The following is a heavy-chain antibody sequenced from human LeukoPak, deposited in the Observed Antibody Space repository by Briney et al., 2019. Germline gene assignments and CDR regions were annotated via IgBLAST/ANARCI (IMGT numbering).Heavy chain of an antibody. CDR3: AREGYCSGGSCYEQEGYMDV. V-gene: IGHV1-69*04. J-gene: IGHJ6*03. CDR1: GGTFSSYT. D-gene: IGHD2-15*01. Sequence: GASVKVSCKASGGTFSSYTISWVRQAPGQGLEWMGRIIPILGIANYAQKFQGRVTITADKSTSTAYMELSSLRSEDTAVYYCAREGYCSGGSCYEQEGYMDVWGKGTTVTVSS. CDR2: IIPILGIA.